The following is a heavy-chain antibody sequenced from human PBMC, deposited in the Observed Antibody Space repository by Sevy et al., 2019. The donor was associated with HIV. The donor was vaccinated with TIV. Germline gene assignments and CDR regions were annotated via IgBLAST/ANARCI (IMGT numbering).Heavy chain of an antibody. CDR1: GLTLRNYG. J-gene: IGHJ6*02. D-gene: IGHD3-9*01. V-gene: IGHV3-30*18. CDR2: ISYDGRSK. CDR3: AKDFTGFYDMDV. Sequence: GGSLRLSCAVSGLTLRNYGMHWVRQAPGKGLEWVAVISYDGRSKYYGDSVKGRFTISRDNSKNTLYLQMNILTTEDTAVYYCAKDFTGFYDMDVWGQGTTVTVSS.